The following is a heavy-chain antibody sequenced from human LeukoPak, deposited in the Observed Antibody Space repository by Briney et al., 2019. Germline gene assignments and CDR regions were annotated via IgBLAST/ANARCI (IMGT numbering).Heavy chain of an antibody. CDR3: ARDQPLAVASWGYFYYYMDV. Sequence: GGSLRLSCAASGFSFSSYWMSWVRQAPGKGLEWVANIKQDGTDKYYLDSVKGRFTISRGNAKNSLFLQMNSLRVEDTAVYFCARDQPLAVASWGYFYYYMDVWGKGTTVTVSS. D-gene: IGHD2-2*01. CDR2: IKQDGTDK. CDR1: GFSFSSYW. V-gene: IGHV3-7*01. J-gene: IGHJ6*03.